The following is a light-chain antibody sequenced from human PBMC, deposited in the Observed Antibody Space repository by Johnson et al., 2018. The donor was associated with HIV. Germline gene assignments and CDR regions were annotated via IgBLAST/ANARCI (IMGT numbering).Light chain of an antibody. J-gene: IGLJ1*01. CDR1: NSNIGNNY. CDR3: GTWDSGLSAGGV. CDR2: ESD. Sequence: QSVLTQSPSVSAAPGQKVTISCSGSNSNIGNNYVSWYQQLPGTAPKLLIYESDQRPSGIPDRFSGSKSGTSATLDITGLQTGDEADYYCGTWDSGLSAGGVFGTGTKVPLL. V-gene: IGLV1-51*02.